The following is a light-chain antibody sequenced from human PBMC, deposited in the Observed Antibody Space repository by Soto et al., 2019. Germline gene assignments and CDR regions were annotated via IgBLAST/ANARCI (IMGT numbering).Light chain of an antibody. CDR2: ATS. V-gene: IGKV3-20*01. CDR1: QSFTSGY. Sequence: VLTQSPGSLSLSSGEMVTLSCRASQSFTSGYLAWYQQKSGQAPRLLIYATSTRAPGIPDRFSGSGSGTDCTLTISRLEPEDCAVYYGQQYGTALSPWTFGQGPKVEIK. J-gene: IGKJ1*01. CDR3: QQYGTALSPWT.